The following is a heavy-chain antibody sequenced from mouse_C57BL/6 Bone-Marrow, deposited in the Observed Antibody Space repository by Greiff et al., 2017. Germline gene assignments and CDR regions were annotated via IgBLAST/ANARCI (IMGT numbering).Heavy chain of an antibody. J-gene: IGHJ2*01. CDR1: GFNIKDDY. Sequence: AQLQQSGAELVRPGASVKLSCTASGFNIKDDYMHWVKQRPEQGLEWIGWIDPENGDTEYASKFQGKATITADTSSNTAYLQLSSLTSEDTAVYYCTTYYYGSSFFDYWGQGTTLTVSS. D-gene: IGHD1-1*01. CDR3: TTYYYGSSFFDY. CDR2: IDPENGDT. V-gene: IGHV14-4*01.